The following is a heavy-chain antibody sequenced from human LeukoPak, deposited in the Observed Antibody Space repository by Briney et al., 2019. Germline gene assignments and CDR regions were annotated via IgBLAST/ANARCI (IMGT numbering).Heavy chain of an antibody. CDR3: ARILGDNGYGSGFFDY. CDR1: GFTPSTSS. CDR2: ISTRDFI. Sequence: GGSLRLSYAACGFTPSTSSMNWVRQAPGKGLEWVSAISTRDFINYADSVKGRFTVSRDHAKDSLYLQMNSLRAEDTAVYYCARILGDNGYGSGFFDYWGQGALVTVSS. D-gene: IGHD3-10*01. J-gene: IGHJ4*02. V-gene: IGHV3-21*01.